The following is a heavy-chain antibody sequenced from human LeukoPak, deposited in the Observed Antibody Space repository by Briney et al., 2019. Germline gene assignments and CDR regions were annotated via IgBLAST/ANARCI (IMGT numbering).Heavy chain of an antibody. Sequence: PSETLSLTCTVSGGSISSYYWSCIRQPPGKGLEWIGYIYYSGTTKYNPSLKSRVTISVDTSKNQISLKVSSVTAADTAVYYCARDVLAYCGGDCYSGYFDYWGQGTLVTVSS. D-gene: IGHD2-21*02. V-gene: IGHV4-59*01. CDR3: ARDVLAYCGGDCYSGYFDY. J-gene: IGHJ4*02. CDR2: IYYSGTT. CDR1: GGSISSYY.